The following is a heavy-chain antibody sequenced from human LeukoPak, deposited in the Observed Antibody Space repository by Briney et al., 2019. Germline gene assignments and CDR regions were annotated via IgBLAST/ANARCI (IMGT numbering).Heavy chain of an antibody. J-gene: IGHJ4*02. Sequence: SETLSLTCAVYGGSFSGYYWSWIRQPPGKGLGWIGEINHSGSTNYNPSLKSRVTISVDTSKNQFSLKLSSVTAADTAVYYCARTYYYGSGSYGRWGQGTLVTVSS. V-gene: IGHV4-34*01. CDR2: INHSGST. CDR1: GGSFSGYY. CDR3: ARTYYYGSGSYGR. D-gene: IGHD3-10*01.